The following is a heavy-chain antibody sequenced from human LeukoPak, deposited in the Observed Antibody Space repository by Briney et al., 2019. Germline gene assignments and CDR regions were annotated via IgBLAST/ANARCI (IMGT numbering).Heavy chain of an antibody. Sequence: GGSLRLSCAASGLTFSSYWMHWVRQAPGKGLVWVSRINSDGSSTSYADSLKGRITISRDNAKNTLYLQMNSLRAEDMAVYYCARAPYGAFHSPFDYWGQGTLVTVSS. CDR2: INSDGSST. CDR1: GLTFSSYW. CDR3: ARAPYGAFHSPFDY. D-gene: IGHD4-17*01. J-gene: IGHJ4*02. V-gene: IGHV3-74*01.